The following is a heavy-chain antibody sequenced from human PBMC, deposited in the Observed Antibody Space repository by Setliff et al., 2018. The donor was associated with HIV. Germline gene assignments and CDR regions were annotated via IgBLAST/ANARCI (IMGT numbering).Heavy chain of an antibody. J-gene: IGHJ4*02. V-gene: IGHV4-4*09. Sequence: SEPLSLTCTVSGGSISSYYWSWIRQPPGKGLEWIGYIYTSGSTNYNPSLKSRVTISVDTSKNQFSLKLSSVTAADTAVYYCARGLSFYDPGGFDYWGQGTLVTVSS. D-gene: IGHD3-22*01. CDR2: IYTSGST. CDR3: ARGLSFYDPGGFDY. CDR1: GGSISSYY.